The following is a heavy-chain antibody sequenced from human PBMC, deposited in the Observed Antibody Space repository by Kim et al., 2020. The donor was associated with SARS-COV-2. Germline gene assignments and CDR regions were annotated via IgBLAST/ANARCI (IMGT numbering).Heavy chain of an antibody. Sequence: ASVKVSCKASGYTFTSYDINWVRQATGQGLEWMGWMNPNSGNTGYAQKFQGRVTMTRNTSISTAYMELSSLRSEDTAVYYCARGKRVLDTMIVVVPKYYYYMDVWGKGTTVTVSS. CDR2: MNPNSGNT. J-gene: IGHJ6*03. V-gene: IGHV1-8*01. D-gene: IGHD3-22*01. CDR3: ARGKRVLDTMIVVVPKYYYYMDV. CDR1: GYTFTSYD.